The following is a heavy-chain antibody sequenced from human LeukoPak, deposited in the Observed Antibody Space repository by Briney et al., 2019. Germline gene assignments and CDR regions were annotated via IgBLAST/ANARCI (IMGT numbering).Heavy chain of an antibody. CDR3: ASSGTVGYLNDAFDI. CDR2: INPNSGGT. Sequence: ASVKVSCKASGYTFTGYYMHWVRQAPGQGLEWMGWINPNSGGTNYAQKFQGRVTMTRDTSISTAYMELSRLRSDDTAVYYCASSGTVGYLNDAFDIWGQGTMVTVSP. CDR1: GYTFTGYY. V-gene: IGHV1-2*02. J-gene: IGHJ3*02. D-gene: IGHD1-7*01.